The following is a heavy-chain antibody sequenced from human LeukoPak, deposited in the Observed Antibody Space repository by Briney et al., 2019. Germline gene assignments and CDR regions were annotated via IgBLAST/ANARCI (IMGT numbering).Heavy chain of an antibody. Sequence: PSETLSLTCSVSGGSMNSYYWSWIRQSPRKGKERIGYTYYIGSPNYNPSLKSRVTITVDTSKTQFSLRLTSVAAADTAVYYCARDRHDSTGYYYDYWGQGALVTVSS. CDR1: GGSMNSYY. CDR3: ARDRHDSTGYYYDY. CDR2: TYYIGSP. J-gene: IGHJ4*02. D-gene: IGHD3-22*01. V-gene: IGHV4-59*01.